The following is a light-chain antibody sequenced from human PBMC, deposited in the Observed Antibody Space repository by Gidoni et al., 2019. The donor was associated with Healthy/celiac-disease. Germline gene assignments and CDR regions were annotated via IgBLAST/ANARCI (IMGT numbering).Light chain of an antibody. Sequence: EIVLTQSPSTLSLSPGERAPLSCRASQRVSSYLAWYQQKPGQAPRLLIYDASNRATGIPARFSGSGYGTDFTLTSSRLEPEDFAVYYCQQRSNWPPTTFGGGTKVEIK. CDR2: DAS. V-gene: IGKV3-11*01. J-gene: IGKJ4*01. CDR1: QRVSSY. CDR3: QQRSNWPPTT.